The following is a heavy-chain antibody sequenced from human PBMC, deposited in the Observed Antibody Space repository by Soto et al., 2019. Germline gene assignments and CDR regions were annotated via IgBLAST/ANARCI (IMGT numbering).Heavy chain of an antibody. CDR3: AQLAGLAHTDDY. CDR2: ISSDGRNR. Sequence: GGSLRLSCAASGFTFSDYALHWVRQAPGKGLEWVTVISSDGRNRYYADSVKGRFTISRDNSKNTLYLQMNSLRVEDTAVYFCAQLAGLAHTDDYWGQGTQVTVYS. D-gene: IGHD3-3*02. J-gene: IGHJ4*02. V-gene: IGHV3-30*04. CDR1: GFTFSDYA.